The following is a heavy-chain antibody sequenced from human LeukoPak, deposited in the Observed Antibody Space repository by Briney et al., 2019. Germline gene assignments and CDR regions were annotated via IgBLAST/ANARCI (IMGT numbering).Heavy chain of an antibody. CDR1: GYTFTTYD. CDR2: MNPNSGNT. D-gene: IGHD2-21*01. J-gene: IGHJ6*04. Sequence: ASVKVSCKASGYTFTTYDINWVRQATGQGLQWMGWMNPNSGNTGYAQNFQGRLTMTRNTSISTAYMELSSLTSEDTAVYYCATGGIIVRVIRLLYGMAVWGKETTVTVSS. V-gene: IGHV1-8*01. CDR3: ATGGIIVRVIRLLYGMAV.